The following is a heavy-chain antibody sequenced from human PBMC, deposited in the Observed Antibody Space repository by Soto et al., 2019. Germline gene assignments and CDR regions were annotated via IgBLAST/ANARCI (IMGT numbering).Heavy chain of an antibody. D-gene: IGHD3-10*01. CDR1: GFTFDDYG. CDR3: VKDVRTSGWYFDL. V-gene: IGHV3-9*01. CDR2: ISWNSGRI. J-gene: IGHJ2*01. Sequence: DVQLVESGGGLVQPGRSLRLSCAASGFTFDDYGMHWVRQAPGKGLEWVSGISWNSGRIDYADSVKGRFTISTDNAKNSLYLQMNSLTAEDTALYYCVKDVRTSGWYFDLWGRGTLVTVSS.